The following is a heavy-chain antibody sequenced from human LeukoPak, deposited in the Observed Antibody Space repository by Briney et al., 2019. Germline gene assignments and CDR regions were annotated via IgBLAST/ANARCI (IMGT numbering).Heavy chain of an antibody. CDR2: ISSSSSHI. CDR3: ARGPERGDY. D-gene: IGHD1-1*01. Sequence: GGPLRLSCAASGFTFSSYSMNWVRQAPGKGLEWVSSISSSSSHIYYADSVKGRFTISRDNAKNSLYLQMNSLRAEDTAVYYCARGPERGDYWGQGTLVTVSS. J-gene: IGHJ4*02. CDR1: GFTFSSYS. V-gene: IGHV3-21*01.